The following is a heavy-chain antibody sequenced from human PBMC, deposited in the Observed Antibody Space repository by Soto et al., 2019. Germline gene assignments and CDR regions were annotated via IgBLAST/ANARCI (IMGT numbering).Heavy chain of an antibody. CDR2: ISARGDT. CDR1: GFTFYAYA. Sequence: EVQLLESGGGSAQPGGSLRLSCAGSGFTFYAYAMSWVRQAPGKGLEWVSGISARGDTKYIESVTGRFTISRDNSRNTLYLQMNSLRPDDTAVYYCAKPGPVTARIRFDYWGQGALVTVSS. J-gene: IGHJ4*02. CDR3: AKPGPVTARIRFDY. V-gene: IGHV3-23*01. D-gene: IGHD2-21*02.